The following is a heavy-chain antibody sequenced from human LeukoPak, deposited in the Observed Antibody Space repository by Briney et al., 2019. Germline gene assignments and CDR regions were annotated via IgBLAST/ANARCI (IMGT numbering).Heavy chain of an antibody. J-gene: IGHJ3*02. Sequence: SETLSLTCTVSGGSLSSGDYYWSWIRQPPGKGLEWIGYIYYSGSTYYNPSLKSRVTISVDTSKNQFSLKLSSVTAADTAVYYCARSAPDYYDSSGYLAFDIWGQGTMVTVSS. CDR2: IYYSGST. CDR1: GGSLSSGDYY. V-gene: IGHV4-30-4*08. CDR3: ARSAPDYYDSSGYLAFDI. D-gene: IGHD3-22*01.